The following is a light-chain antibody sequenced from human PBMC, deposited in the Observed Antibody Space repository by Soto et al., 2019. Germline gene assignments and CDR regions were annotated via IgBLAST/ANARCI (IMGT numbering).Light chain of an antibody. V-gene: IGKV3-11*01. Sequence: EIVLPQSSATLSLSPGERATLSCNASQSVNSYLAWYQQKPGQAPRLLIYDASNRATGIPARFSGSGSGTDFTLSNSSLEPEYFADYYCQERSNWRLTFGRGTKVEIK. CDR3: QERSNWRLT. J-gene: IGKJ1*01. CDR2: DAS. CDR1: QSVNSY.